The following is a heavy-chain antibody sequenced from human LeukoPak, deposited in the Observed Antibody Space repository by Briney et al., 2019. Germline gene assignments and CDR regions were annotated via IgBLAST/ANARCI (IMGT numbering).Heavy chain of an antibody. CDR3: ARARIYYDSSGYPDY. J-gene: IGHJ4*02. V-gene: IGHV4-34*01. CDR1: GGSFSGYY. D-gene: IGHD3-22*01. Sequence: SETLSLTCAVYGGSFSGYYWSWIRQPPGKGLEWIGEINHSGSTNYNPSLKSRVTISIDTSKNQFSLKLSSVTAADTAVYYCARARIYYDSSGYPDYWGQGTLVTVSS. CDR2: INHSGST.